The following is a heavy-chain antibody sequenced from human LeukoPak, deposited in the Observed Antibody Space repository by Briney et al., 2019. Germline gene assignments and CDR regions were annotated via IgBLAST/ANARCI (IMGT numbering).Heavy chain of an antibody. Sequence: GGSLRLSCGASGFTFSDYAMSWVRQAPGKGLEWVSYISSSGSTIYYADSVKGRFTISRDNAKNSLYLQMNSLRAEDTAVYYCAREQLREGLYYYDSSGYYSTWGQGTLVTVSS. V-gene: IGHV3-11*04. CDR3: AREQLREGLYYYDSSGYYST. J-gene: IGHJ5*02. CDR2: ISSSGSTI. D-gene: IGHD3-22*01. CDR1: GFTFSDYA.